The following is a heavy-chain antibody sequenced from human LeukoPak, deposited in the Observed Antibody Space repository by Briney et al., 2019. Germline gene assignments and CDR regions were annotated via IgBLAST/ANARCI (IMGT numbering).Heavy chain of an antibody. D-gene: IGHD1/OR15-1a*01. CDR1: GFTFSSYA. CDR2: ISYDGSNK. CDR3: ARDSSGTDYYYGRDV. J-gene: IGHJ6*02. Sequence: GGSLRLSCAASGFTFSSYAMHWVRQAPGKGLEWVAVISYDGSNKYYADSVKGRFTISRDNSKNTLYLQMNSLRAEDTAVYYCARDSSGTDYYYGRDVWGQGTTVTVSS. V-gene: IGHV3-30-3*01.